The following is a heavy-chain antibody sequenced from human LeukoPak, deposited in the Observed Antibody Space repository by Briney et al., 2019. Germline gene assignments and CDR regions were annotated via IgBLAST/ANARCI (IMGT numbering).Heavy chain of an antibody. J-gene: IGHJ4*02. D-gene: IGHD2-2*01. Sequence: ASVKVSCKASGYTFTGYYIHWVRQAPGQGLEWMGWINPNSGGTNYAQKFQGRVTMTRDTSISTAYMELSRLRSDDTAVYYCARSGSSTSPLDYWGQGTLVTVSS. CDR2: INPNSGGT. V-gene: IGHV1-2*02. CDR1: GYTFTGYY. CDR3: ARSGSSTSPLDY.